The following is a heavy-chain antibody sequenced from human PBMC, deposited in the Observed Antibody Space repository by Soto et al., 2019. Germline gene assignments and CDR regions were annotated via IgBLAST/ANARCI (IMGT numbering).Heavy chain of an antibody. CDR1: GGSISSSGHF. V-gene: IGHV4-39*01. CDR3: ARYYDNYGYPRYLDY. CDR2: ITYSGSA. D-gene: IGHD3-22*01. J-gene: IGHJ4*02. Sequence: SETLSLTCTVSGGSISSSGHFWGWVRQSPGKGPEYIGSITYSGSAHYSPSLKSPVTISVDTSKNQFSLELTSVTAADTAVYYCARYYDNYGYPRYLDYWGQGTLVTVSS.